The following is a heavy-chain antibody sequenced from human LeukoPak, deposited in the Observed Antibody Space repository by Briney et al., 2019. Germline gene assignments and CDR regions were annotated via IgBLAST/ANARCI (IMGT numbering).Heavy chain of an antibody. Sequence: GGSLRLSCAASGFTFNNYAMNWVRQAPGKGLEWVSSISGGGETTYYADSAKGRFTISRDNSQNTLYLQMNSLRGEDTAVYYCARDYADYVGYFFFDYWGQGTLVTVSS. CDR2: ISGGGETT. J-gene: IGHJ4*02. CDR1: GFTFNNYA. CDR3: ARDYADYVGYFFFDY. V-gene: IGHV3-23*01. D-gene: IGHD4-17*01.